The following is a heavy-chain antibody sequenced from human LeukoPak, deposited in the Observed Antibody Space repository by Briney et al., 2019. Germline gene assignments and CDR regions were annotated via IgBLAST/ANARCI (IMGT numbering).Heavy chain of an antibody. CDR3: ARGLGSSWYEYY. CDR2: INNSGST. D-gene: IGHD6-13*01. CDR1: GGSLSGYY. V-gene: IGHV4-34*01. J-gene: IGHJ4*02. Sequence: SETLSLTCAVYGGSLSGYYWSWIRPPPGKGRGWVGEINNSGSTNYNPSPRSGVTISVGTSKNQFSLKLSSVTAAQWAAYCCARGLGSSWYEYYWGQGTQVTVS.